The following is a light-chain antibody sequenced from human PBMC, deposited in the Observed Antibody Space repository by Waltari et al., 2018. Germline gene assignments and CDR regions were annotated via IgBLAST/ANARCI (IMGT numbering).Light chain of an antibody. V-gene: IGKV4-1*01. J-gene: IGKJ2*01. CDR3: QQYYSTPHT. CDR1: QSVLYSSNNKNY. CDR2: WAS. Sequence: DIVMTQSPASLAVSLGERATINCKSSQSVLYSSNNKNYLAWYQQKPGQPPKLLIYWASTRESGVPDQFSGSGSGTDFTLTISSLQAEDVAVYYCQQYYSTPHTFGQGTKLEIK.